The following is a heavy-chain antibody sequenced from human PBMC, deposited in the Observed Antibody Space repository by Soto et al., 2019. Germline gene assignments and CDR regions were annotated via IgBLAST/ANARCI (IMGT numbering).Heavy chain of an antibody. V-gene: IGHV4-39*01. D-gene: IGHD6-19*01. CDR1: GGSISSSSYY. CDR3: ARLGIAVASAQSDY. Sequence: SETLSLTCTVSGGSISSSSYYWGWIRQPPGKGLEWIGSIYYSGSTYYNPSLKSRVTISVDTSKNQFSLKLSSVTAADTAVYYCARLGIAVASAQSDYWGQGTLVTVS. J-gene: IGHJ4*02. CDR2: IYYSGST.